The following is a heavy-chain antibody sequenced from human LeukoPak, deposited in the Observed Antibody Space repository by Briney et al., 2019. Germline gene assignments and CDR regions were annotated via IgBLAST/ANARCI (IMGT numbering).Heavy chain of an antibody. CDR1: GFIFSSYA. CDR3: ARDMSSSWIFDY. Sequence: SGRSLRLSCAASGFIFSSYAMNWVRQAPGKGLEWVAVISYDGSNKYYADSVKGRFTISRDNSKNTLYLQMNSLRAEDPAVYYCARDMSSSWIFDYWGQGTLVTVSS. CDR2: ISYDGSNK. J-gene: IGHJ4*02. V-gene: IGHV3-30-3*01. D-gene: IGHD6-13*01.